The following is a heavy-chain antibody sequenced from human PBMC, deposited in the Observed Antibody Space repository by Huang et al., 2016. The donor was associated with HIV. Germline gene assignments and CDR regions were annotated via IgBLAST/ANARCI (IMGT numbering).Heavy chain of an antibody. V-gene: IGHV3-23*01. J-gene: IGHJ4*02. D-gene: IGHD5-12*01. Sequence: EVQLWESGGTLVQPGGSLRLSCGASGFTFSNYAMGWVRQAPGKGLEGVSFISGSSGTIYYADSVKGRFTISRDNVKKTVYLQMNSLRVEDAAVYYCAKDRGDGYSGYDYDYWGQGTLVTVSS. CDR2: ISGSSGTI. CDR3: AKDRGDGYSGYDYDY. CDR1: GFTFSNYA.